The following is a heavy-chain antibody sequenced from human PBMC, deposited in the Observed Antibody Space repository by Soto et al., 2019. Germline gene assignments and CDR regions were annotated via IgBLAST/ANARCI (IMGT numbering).Heavy chain of an antibody. J-gene: IGHJ3*02. CDR3: ARYSLWSSGYYPKDAFDI. Sequence: SVKVCFKASGGPFSSYAISLVRQAPGQGLEWMGGIIPILGTANYAQKFQGRVTITADESTSTAYMELSSLRSEDTAVYYCARYSLWSSGYYPKDAFDIWGQGTMVTVSS. D-gene: IGHD3-22*01. V-gene: IGHV1-69*13. CDR1: GGPFSSYA. CDR2: IIPILGTA.